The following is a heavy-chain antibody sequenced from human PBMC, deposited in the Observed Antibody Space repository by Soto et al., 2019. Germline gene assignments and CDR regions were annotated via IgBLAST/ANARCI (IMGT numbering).Heavy chain of an antibody. J-gene: IGHJ4*02. CDR2: IYYSGTT. V-gene: IGHV4-30-4*01. D-gene: IGHD6-6*01. CDR3: AKDFKRYSSSPGHLEY. CDR1: GDSISSGDYY. Sequence: QVQLQESGPGLVQPSQTLSLTCTVSGDSISSGDYYWSWVRQSPGKGLEWIGCIYYSGTTYYNPSFEARLNMSVDTSKNQFSLRLSSVTAADTAMYFCAKDFKRYSSSPGHLEYWGQGTLVTVSS.